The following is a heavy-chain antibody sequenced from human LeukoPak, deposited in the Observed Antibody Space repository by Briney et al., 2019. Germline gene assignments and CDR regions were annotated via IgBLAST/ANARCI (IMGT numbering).Heavy chain of an antibody. D-gene: IGHD5-18*01. J-gene: IGHJ4*02. V-gene: IGHV3-48*02. CDR2: ISSSSSTI. CDR1: GFTFSSSA. Sequence: PGGSLRLSCAASGFTFSSSAMNWVRQTPGKGLEWVSYISSSSSTIYYADSVKGRFTISRDNAKNSLYLQMNSLRDEDTAVYYCARHFTAMASFDFWGQGTLVTVSS. CDR3: ARHFTAMASFDF.